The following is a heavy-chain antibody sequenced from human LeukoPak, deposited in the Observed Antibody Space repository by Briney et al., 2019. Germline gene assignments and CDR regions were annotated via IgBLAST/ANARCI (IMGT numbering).Heavy chain of an antibody. Sequence: PSETLSLTCTVSGYSITRGSYWGWIRQPPGKGLEWIANIYHSGSTYYNPSLKSRVTISVDTSKNQFSLKLSSVTAADTAVYYCARDSSSWSTLDYWGQGTLVTVSS. J-gene: IGHJ4*02. CDR2: IYHSGST. CDR3: ARDSSSWSTLDY. CDR1: GYSITRGSY. V-gene: IGHV4-38-2*02. D-gene: IGHD6-13*01.